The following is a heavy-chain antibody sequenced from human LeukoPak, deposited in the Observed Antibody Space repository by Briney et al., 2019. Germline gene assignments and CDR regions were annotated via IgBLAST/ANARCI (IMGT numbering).Heavy chain of an antibody. D-gene: IGHD6-13*01. V-gene: IGHV4-4*07. CDR2: IYTSGST. CDR1: GGSLSSYY. CDR3: ASGIAAAGQFDY. J-gene: IGHJ4*02. Sequence: SETLSLTCTVSGGSLSSYYWCWIRQPARKGLEWIGRIYTSGSTNYNPSPKSRVTMSVDTSKNQFSLKLSSVTAADTAVYYCASGIAAAGQFDYWGQGTLVTVSS.